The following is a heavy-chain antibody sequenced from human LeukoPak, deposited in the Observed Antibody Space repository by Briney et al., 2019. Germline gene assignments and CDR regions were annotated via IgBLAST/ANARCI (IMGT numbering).Heavy chain of an antibody. J-gene: IGHJ4*02. Sequence: GGSLRLSCAASGFTFSSYTMNWVRQAPGKGLEWVGRIKSKTEGGTTDYAAPVKGRFTISRDDSKNTLFLQMNSLKTEDTAVYYCTTGWPTITVWGQGTLVTVSS. V-gene: IGHV3-15*01. D-gene: IGHD5-12*01. CDR3: TTGWPTITV. CDR1: GFTFSSYT. CDR2: IKSKTEGGTT.